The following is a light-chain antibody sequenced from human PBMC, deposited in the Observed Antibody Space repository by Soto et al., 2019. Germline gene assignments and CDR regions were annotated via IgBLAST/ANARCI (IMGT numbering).Light chain of an antibody. CDR3: SSYAGSNIFYV. J-gene: IGLJ1*01. V-gene: IGLV2-8*01. CDR1: SSDVGGYDY. Sequence: QSVLTQPPSASGSPGQSVTISCAGTSSDVGGYDYVSWYQQHPGKAPKLMIYEVSKGPSGVPDRFSGSKSGNTASLTVSGLQAEDEADYYCSSYAGSNIFYVFGTGTKLTVL. CDR2: EVS.